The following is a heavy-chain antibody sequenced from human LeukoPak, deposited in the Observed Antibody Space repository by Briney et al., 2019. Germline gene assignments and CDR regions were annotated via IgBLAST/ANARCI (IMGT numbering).Heavy chain of an antibody. V-gene: IGHV1-2*04. CDR2: INPNNGGT. CDR3: ARAFAGWELGSDAFDI. J-gene: IGHJ3*02. D-gene: IGHD1-26*01. Sequence: ASVKVSCKASGYTFTSYAMHWVRQAPGQGLEWMGWINPNNGGTKYAQKFQGWVTMTRDTSITTAYMELSRLRSDDTAVYYCARAFAGWELGSDAFDIWGQGTMVTVSS. CDR1: GYTFTSYA.